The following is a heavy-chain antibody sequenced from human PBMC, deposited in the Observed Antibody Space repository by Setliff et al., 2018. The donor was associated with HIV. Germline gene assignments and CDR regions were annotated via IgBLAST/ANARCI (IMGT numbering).Heavy chain of an antibody. CDR2: INPNMGDT. CDR1: GYKFTGHH. Sequence: GASVKVSCKASGYKFTGHHIQWMRQAPGQGLEWMGRINPNMGDTQYAQKFQCMIIMTRYTSINTAYMELSSLTSDDTALYYCARQDIPTGYYLFDYWGRGAQVTVSS. J-gene: IGHJ4*02. V-gene: IGHV1-2*06. CDR3: ARQDIPTGYYLFDY. D-gene: IGHD3-9*01.